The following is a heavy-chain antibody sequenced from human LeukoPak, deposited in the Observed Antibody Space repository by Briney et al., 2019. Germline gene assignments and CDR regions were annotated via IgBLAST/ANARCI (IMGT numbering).Heavy chain of an antibody. CDR2: ISYDGRNK. V-gene: IGHV3-30*03. J-gene: IGHJ6*03. CDR3: ARDGSTSLWVRGYYYYMDV. CDR1: GFTFSSYG. D-gene: IGHD2-2*01. Sequence: GTSLRLSCAASGFTFSSYGIHWVRQAPGKGLEWVAVISYDGRNKNYTDSVKGRFTLSRDNSKNTLYLQMNSLRAEDTALYYCARDGSTSLWVRGYYYYMDVWGKGTTVTVSS.